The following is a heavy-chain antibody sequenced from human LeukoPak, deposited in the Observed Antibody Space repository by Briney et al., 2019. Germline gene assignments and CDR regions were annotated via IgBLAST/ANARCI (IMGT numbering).Heavy chain of an antibody. Sequence: ASVKVSCKASGYTFTGYYIHWVRQAPGQGLEWMGWINPHSGGTNYAQKFQGGVTMTRDTSITTAYMELSSLRSDDTAVYYCARDVGEYCSSTNSYASHYWGQGTLVTVSS. CDR1: GYTFTGYY. V-gene: IGHV1-2*02. D-gene: IGHD2-2*01. CDR3: ARDVGEYCSSTNSYASHY. J-gene: IGHJ4*02. CDR2: INPHSGGT.